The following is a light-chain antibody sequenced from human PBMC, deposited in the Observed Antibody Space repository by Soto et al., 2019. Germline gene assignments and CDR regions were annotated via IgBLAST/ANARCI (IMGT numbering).Light chain of an antibody. Sequence: DIQMTQSPSSLSASVGDRVTITCRASQDISNSLAWYQQKPGMVPKVLIYATSILQSGVPARFSGSGSGTDFTLTISSLQPEDVATYYCQNYNSAPLTFGGGTKVEI. J-gene: IGKJ4*01. V-gene: IGKV1-27*01. CDR1: QDISNS. CDR2: ATS. CDR3: QNYNSAPLT.